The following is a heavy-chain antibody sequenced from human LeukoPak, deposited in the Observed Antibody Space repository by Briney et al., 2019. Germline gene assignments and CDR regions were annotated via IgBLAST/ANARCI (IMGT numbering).Heavy chain of an antibody. CDR2: INAGNGNT. V-gene: IGHV1-3*01. Sequence: GASVKVSCKASGYTFTSYAMHWVRQAPGQRLEWMGWINAGNGNTKYSQKFQGRVTITRDTSASTAYMELSSLRSEDTAVYYCAMGDYYDILTSYSNWFDPWGQGTLVTVSS. J-gene: IGHJ5*02. D-gene: IGHD3-9*01. CDR3: AMGDYYDILTSYSNWFDP. CDR1: GYTFTSYA.